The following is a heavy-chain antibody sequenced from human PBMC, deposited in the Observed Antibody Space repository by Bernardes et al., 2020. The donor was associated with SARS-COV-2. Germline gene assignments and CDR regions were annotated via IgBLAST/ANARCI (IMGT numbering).Heavy chain of an antibody. CDR3: ARSYGSGSYLFYYYYGMDV. CDR1: GYTFTSYG. J-gene: IGHJ6*02. Sequence: ASVKVSCKASGYTFTSYGISWVRQAPGQGLEWMGWISAYNGNTNYAQKLQGRVTMTTDTSTSTAYMELRSLRSDDTAVYYCARSYGSGSYLFYYYYGMDVWGQGTTVTVSS. CDR2: ISAYNGNT. V-gene: IGHV1-18*01. D-gene: IGHD3-10*01.